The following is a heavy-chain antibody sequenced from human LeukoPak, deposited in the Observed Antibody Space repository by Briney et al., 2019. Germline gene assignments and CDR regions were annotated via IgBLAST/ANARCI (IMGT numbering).Heavy chain of an antibody. V-gene: IGHV3-23*01. Sequence: GGSLRLSCVASGFTFSSYAMSWVRQAPGKGLEWVSVISGSGGSTYYADSVKGRFTTSRDKSKNTLYLQMNSLRAEDTAVYYCAKDLNYYYYGMDVWGKGTTVTVSS. CDR3: AKDLNYYYYGMDV. CDR2: ISGSGGST. J-gene: IGHJ6*04. CDR1: GFTFSSYA.